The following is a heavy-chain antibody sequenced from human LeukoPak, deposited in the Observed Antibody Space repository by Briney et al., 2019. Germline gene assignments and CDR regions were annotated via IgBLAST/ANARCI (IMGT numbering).Heavy chain of an antibody. Sequence: GGSLRLSCAASGFTFSTCTINWVRQAPGKGLEWVSAISGSGSKTFYADSVKGRFTISRDNPKNTLYLQMNSLRPEDTAVYYCVKEPRGYSFSFDIWGQGTMVTVSS. J-gene: IGHJ3*02. D-gene: IGHD5-18*01. CDR2: ISGSGSKT. CDR3: VKEPRGYSFSFDI. CDR1: GFTFSTCT. V-gene: IGHV3-23*01.